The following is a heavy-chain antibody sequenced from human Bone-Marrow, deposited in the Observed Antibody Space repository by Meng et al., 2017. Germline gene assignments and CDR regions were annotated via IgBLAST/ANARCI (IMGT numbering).Heavy chain of an antibody. D-gene: IGHD3-9*01. J-gene: IGHJ4*02. V-gene: IGHV1-2*06. CDR3: ARAVLTKLNFDY. CDR1: GYTFTGYY. CDR2: INPNSGGT. Sequence: GQLVQAGAEVKKPGASGKVSCKASGYTFTGYYMHWVRQAPGQGLEWMGRINPNSGGTNYAQKFQGRVTMTRDTSISTAYMELSRLRSDDTAVYYCARAVLTKLNFDYWGQGTLVTVSS.